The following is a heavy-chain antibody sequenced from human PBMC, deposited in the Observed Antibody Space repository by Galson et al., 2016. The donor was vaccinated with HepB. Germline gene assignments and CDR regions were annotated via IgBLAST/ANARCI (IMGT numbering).Heavy chain of an antibody. J-gene: IGHJ2*01. V-gene: IGHV3-9*01. D-gene: IGHD5-12*01. CDR2: ISWNSGSI. CDR1: GFSFDDYA. CDR3: ARIRGHPRGYFDT. Sequence: SLRLSCAASGFSFDDYAMHWVRQVPGRGLEWVSGISWNSGSIVYADSVKGRFTISRDNAKNSLYLQMNSLTIEETALYFCARIRGHPRGYFDTWGRGTLVTVSS.